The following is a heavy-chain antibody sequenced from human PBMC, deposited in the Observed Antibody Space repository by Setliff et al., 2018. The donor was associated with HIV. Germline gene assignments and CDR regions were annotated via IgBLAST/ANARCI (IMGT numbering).Heavy chain of an antibody. CDR2: IYHSGST. D-gene: IGHD2-15*01. J-gene: IGHJ1*01. V-gene: IGHV4-38-2*02. CDR1: GGSIVRYY. Sequence: SETLSLTCTVSGGSIVRYYWGWIRQPPGKGLEWIGSIYHSGSTYYNPSLKSRVTISLDTSKNQFSLKLSSVTAADTAVYFCARDPYCSGDGCFRYYQHWGRGTLVTVSS. CDR3: ARDPYCSGDGCFRYYQH.